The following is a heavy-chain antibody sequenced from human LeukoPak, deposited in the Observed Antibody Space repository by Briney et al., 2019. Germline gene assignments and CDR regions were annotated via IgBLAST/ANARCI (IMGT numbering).Heavy chain of an antibody. D-gene: IGHD2/OR15-2a*01. V-gene: IGHV3-23*01. CDR2: ITGSGGGT. CDR3: AKERAFGTWLGDY. J-gene: IGHJ4*02. CDR1: GFIFSSYA. Sequence: RPGGSLRLSCAASGFIFSSYAMTWVRQAPGKGPEWVSAITGSGGGTYYADSVKGRFTISRDNSKNTLYLQMNSLRAEDTAIYYCAKERAFGTWLGDYWGQGTPVTVSS.